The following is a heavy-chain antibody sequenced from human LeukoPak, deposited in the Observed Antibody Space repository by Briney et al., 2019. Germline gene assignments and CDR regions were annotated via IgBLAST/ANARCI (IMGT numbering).Heavy chain of an antibody. CDR2: ISVSSSYI. CDR3: ARVGVAAMVGHYYYYYMDV. J-gene: IGHJ6*03. Sequence: TGGSLRLSFAASGFTFGSYSMNWVCQAPGKGREWVSSISVSSSYIYYAYSVKARFTISRDNAKNSLYMQMNSLRAEDTALYHCARVGVAAMVGHYYYYYMDVWGKGTTVTISS. CDR1: GFTFGSYS. D-gene: IGHD5-18*01. V-gene: IGHV3-21*04.